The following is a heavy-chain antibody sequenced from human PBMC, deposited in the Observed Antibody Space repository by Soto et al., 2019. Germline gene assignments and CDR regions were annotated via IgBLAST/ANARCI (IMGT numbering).Heavy chain of an antibody. V-gene: IGHV3-33*01. CDR1: GFTFSSYG. CDR3: ARDHLGAVAVSYYYYGIDV. D-gene: IGHD6-19*01. CDR2: IWYDGSNK. J-gene: IGHJ6*02. Sequence: QVQLVESGGGVVQPGRSLRLSCAASGFTFSSYGMHWVRQAPGKGLEWVAVIWYDGSNKYYADSVKGRFTISRDNSKNTLDVQMNSLRAEDAAVYYWARDHLGAVAVSYYYYGIDVWGQGTTVSVSS.